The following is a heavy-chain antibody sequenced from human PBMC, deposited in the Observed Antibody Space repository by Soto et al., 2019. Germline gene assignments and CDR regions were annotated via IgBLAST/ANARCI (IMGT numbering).Heavy chain of an antibody. J-gene: IGHJ4*02. CDR1: GGSISSSSYY. CDR3: ATSFDYGDYGTFDY. CDR2: IYYSGST. Sequence: SETLSLTYTVSGGSISSSSYYWGWIRQPPGKGLEWIGSIYYSGSTYYNPSLKSRVTISVDTSKNQFSLKLSSVTAADTAVYYCATSFDYGDYGTFDYWGQGTLVTVSS. D-gene: IGHD4-17*01. V-gene: IGHV4-39*01.